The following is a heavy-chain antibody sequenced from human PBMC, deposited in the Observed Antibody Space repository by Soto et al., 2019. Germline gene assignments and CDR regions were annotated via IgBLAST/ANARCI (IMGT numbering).Heavy chain of an antibody. D-gene: IGHD5-12*01. CDR3: AKAPEESGYDSGAFDT. J-gene: IGHJ3*02. Sequence: GGSLRLSSTASGFIFQTYTMSWVRQAPGKGLEWVSAIRGSGGSTHYADSVKGRFTISRDNFKNTLYLQMNSLRAEDTAVYYCAKAPEESGYDSGAFDTWGQGKMVTVSS. V-gene: IGHV3-23*01. CDR1: GFIFQTYT. CDR2: IRGSGGST.